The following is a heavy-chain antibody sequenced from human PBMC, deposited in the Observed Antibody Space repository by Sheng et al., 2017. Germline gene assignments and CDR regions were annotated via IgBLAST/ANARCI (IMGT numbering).Heavy chain of an antibody. Sequence: EVQLVESGGGLVQPGGSLRLSCAASGFTVSSNYMSWVRQAPGKGLEWVSVIYSGGSTYYADSVKGRFTISRDNSKNTLYLQMNSLRAEDTAVYYCARVGGDYGDYDQGYYWGQGTLVTVSS. D-gene: IGHD4-17*01. CDR2: IYSGGST. J-gene: IGHJ4*02. CDR1: GFTVSSNY. CDR3: ARVGGDYGDYDQGYY. V-gene: IGHV3-66*01.